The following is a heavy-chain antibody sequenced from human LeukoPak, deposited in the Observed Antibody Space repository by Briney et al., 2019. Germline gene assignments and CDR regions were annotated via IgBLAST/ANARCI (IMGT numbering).Heavy chain of an antibody. CDR2: ISAYNGNT. V-gene: IGHV1-18*01. J-gene: IGHJ4*02. CDR1: GYTFTSYG. CDR3: ASAMDYDFALDY. Sequence: VASVKVSCKASGYTFTSYGISWVRQAPGQGLEWMGWISAYNGNTNYAQKLQGRVTMTTDTSTSTAYMELRSLRSDDTAVYYCASAMDYDFALDYWGQGTLVTVSS. D-gene: IGHD4-17*01.